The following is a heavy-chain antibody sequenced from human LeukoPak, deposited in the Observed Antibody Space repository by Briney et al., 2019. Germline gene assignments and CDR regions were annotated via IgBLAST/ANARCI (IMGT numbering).Heavy chain of an antibody. CDR1: GFTFSSYS. V-gene: IGHV3-21*01. CDR2: ISSSSSYI. D-gene: IGHD5-18*01. CDR3: ARDSTPQDTAKLYYFDY. J-gene: IGHJ4*02. Sequence: GGSLRLSCAASGFTFSSYSMNWVRQAPGKGLEWVSSISSSSSYIYYADSVKGRFTISRDNAKNLLYLQMNRLRAEDTAVYYCARDSTPQDTAKLYYFDYWGQGTLVTVSS.